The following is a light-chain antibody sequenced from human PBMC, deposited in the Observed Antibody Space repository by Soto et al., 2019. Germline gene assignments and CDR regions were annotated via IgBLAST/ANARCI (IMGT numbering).Light chain of an antibody. CDR3: CSYAGSNTWV. J-gene: IGLJ3*02. Sequence: QAVLTQPPSASGSPGLSVTISCTGTSSDVGRYNYVSWYQQHPGKAPRLMICEVSRRPSGVPDRFSGSKSGNTASLTVSGLRAEDEADFYCCSYAGSNTWVFGGGTKLTVL. CDR1: SSDVGRYNY. CDR2: EVS. V-gene: IGLV2-8*01.